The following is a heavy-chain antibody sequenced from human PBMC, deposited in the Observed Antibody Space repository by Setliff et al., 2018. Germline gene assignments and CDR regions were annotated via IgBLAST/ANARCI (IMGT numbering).Heavy chain of an antibody. J-gene: IGHJ4*02. V-gene: IGHV4-59*08. CDR1: GDSISGYH. CDR3: ARRRRAASGGTNYFDF. CDR2: ISDSWRT. Sequence: SETLSLTCSVSGDSISGYHWSWIRQSPGKVLEWIGYISDSWRTKYNPSLKSRVTISVDTSKNQSSLKLTSVTAADTAVYYGARRRRAASGGTNYFDFWGQGTLVTVSS. D-gene: IGHD2-15*01.